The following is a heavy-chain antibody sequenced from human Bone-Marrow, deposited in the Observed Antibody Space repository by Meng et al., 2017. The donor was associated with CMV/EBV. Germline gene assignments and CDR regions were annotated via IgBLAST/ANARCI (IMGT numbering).Heavy chain of an antibody. J-gene: IGHJ6*02. CDR2: MNPNSGIT. V-gene: IGHV1-8*01. CDR3: ARVNIVVVPAALYYYYYGMDV. CDR1: GYTFTSFD. Sequence: ASVKVSCKTSGYTFTSFDINWVRQATGQGLEWMGWMNPNSGITGYAQKFQGRVTMTRNTSISTAYMELSSLRSEDTAVYYCARVNIVVVPAALYYYYYGMDVWGQGTTVTAP. D-gene: IGHD2-2*01.